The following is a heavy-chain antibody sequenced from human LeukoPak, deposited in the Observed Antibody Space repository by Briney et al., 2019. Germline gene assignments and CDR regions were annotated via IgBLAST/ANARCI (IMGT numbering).Heavy chain of an antibody. CDR3: ASRPYYGSGSSFDP. J-gene: IGHJ5*02. CDR2: IYYSGST. Sequence: SETLSLTCTVSGGSINSSSYYWGWIRQPPGKGLEWIGSIYYSGSTYYNPSLKSRVTISVDTSKNQISLKLSSVTAADTAVYYCASRPYYGSGSSFDPWGQGTLVTVSS. CDR1: GGSINSSSYY. D-gene: IGHD3-10*01. V-gene: IGHV4-39*01.